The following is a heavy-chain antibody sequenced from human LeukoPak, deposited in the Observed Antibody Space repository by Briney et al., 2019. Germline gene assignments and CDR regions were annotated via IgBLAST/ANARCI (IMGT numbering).Heavy chain of an antibody. Sequence: ASVKVSCKASGYTFIAFYMHWVRQAPGQGLEWIGWIYPNTGDTNYAQNFQGRVTMTRDTSISTAYMELSRLTSDDTAVYYCMRDRSMVDFDFWGQGTLVTVSS. D-gene: IGHD3-10*01. CDR2: IYPNTGDT. J-gene: IGHJ4*02. CDR3: MRDRSMVDFDF. CDR1: GYTFIAFY. V-gene: IGHV1-2*02.